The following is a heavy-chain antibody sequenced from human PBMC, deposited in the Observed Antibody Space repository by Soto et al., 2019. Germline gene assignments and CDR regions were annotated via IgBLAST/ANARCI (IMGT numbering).Heavy chain of an antibody. D-gene: IGHD6-13*01. Sequence: QVQLQESGPGLVKPSQTLSLTCTVSGGSISSGGYYWSWIRQHPGKGLEWIGYIYHSGTTYYNPYLKSRVTISVDTSKNQFSLKLTSVTAADTAVYYCARVRGCQLVGWFDPWGQGTLVTVSS. CDR2: IYHSGTT. J-gene: IGHJ5*02. CDR1: GGSISSGGYY. CDR3: ARVRGCQLVGWFDP. V-gene: IGHV4-31*03.